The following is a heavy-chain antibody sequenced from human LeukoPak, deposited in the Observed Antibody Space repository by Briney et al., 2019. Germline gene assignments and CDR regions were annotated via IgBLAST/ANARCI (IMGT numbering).Heavy chain of an antibody. CDR2: IKQDGSEK. CDR1: GFPFSSHW. CDR3: ARGSGYDPLGY. J-gene: IGHJ4*02. V-gene: IGHV3-7*01. Sequence: PGGSLRLSCAAHGFPFSSHWMSWVRQAPGKGLEWVANIKQDGSEKYYVDSVKGRFTISRDNAKNSLYLQMNSLRAEDTAVYYCARGSGYDPLGYWGQGTLVTVSS. D-gene: IGHD5-12*01.